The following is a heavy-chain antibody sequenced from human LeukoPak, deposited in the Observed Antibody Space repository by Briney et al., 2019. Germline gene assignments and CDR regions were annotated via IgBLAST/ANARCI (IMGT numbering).Heavy chain of an antibody. V-gene: IGHV3-11*01. J-gene: IGHJ3*02. CDR1: GFTFSDYY. CDR3: ASHYYSSGKGSLDI. D-gene: IGHD3-10*01. CDR2: ISSSGSTI. Sequence: KPGGSLRLSCAASGFTFSDYYMSWIRQAPGKGLEWVSYISSSGSTIYYADSVKGRFTISRDNAKSSLYLQMDSLRAEDTAVYYCASHYYSSGKGSLDIWGQGTIVTVSS.